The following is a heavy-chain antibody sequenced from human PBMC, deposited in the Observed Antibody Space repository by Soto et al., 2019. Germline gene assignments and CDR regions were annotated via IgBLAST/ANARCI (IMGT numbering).Heavy chain of an antibody. D-gene: IGHD2-8*01. V-gene: IGHV3-30*03. CDR3: ASWVGYVTPENAFDI. CDR1: GFTFSSYG. Sequence: GGSLRLSCAASGFTFSSYGMHWVRQAPGKGLEWVAVISYDGSNKYYADSVKGRFTISRDNSKNTLYLQMNSLRAEDTAVYYCASWVGYVTPENAFDIWGQGTMVTVSS. J-gene: IGHJ3*02. CDR2: ISYDGSNK.